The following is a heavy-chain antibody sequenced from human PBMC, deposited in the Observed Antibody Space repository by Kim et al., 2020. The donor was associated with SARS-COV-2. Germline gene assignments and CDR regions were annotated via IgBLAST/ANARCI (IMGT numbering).Heavy chain of an antibody. J-gene: IGHJ4*02. V-gene: IGHV4-59*12. CDR2: IFHDGKT. CDR3: VRGGGLHDS. CDR1: SASISSAF. D-gene: IGHD3-10*01. Sequence: SETLSLTCTVSSASISSAFWSWIRQPPGKSLEWIGYIFHDGKTNYNPSLQSRVTVSVDTSKNQFSLNLSSVTAAGPAEYYCVRGGGLHDSWGQGTLGT.